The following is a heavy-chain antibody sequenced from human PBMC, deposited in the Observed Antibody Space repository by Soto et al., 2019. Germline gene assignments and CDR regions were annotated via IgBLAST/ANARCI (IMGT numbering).Heavy chain of an antibody. J-gene: IGHJ6*03. Sequence: ASVKVSCKASGYTFTSYDINWVRQATGQGLEWMGWMNPNSGNTGYAQKFQGRVTMTRNTSISTAYMELSSLRSEDTAVYYCTRGRRSMTTVNHYNYYYMDVWGKGTTVTVSS. CDR2: MNPNSGNT. CDR3: TRGRRSMTTVNHYNYYYMDV. D-gene: IGHD4-4*01. V-gene: IGHV1-8*01. CDR1: GYTFTSYD.